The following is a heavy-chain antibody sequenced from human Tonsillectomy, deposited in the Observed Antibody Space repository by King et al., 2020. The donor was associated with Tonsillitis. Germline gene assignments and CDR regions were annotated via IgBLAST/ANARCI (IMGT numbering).Heavy chain of an antibody. J-gene: IGHJ4*02. D-gene: IGHD3-10*01. V-gene: IGHV3-43*01. CDR1: GFTFDDYT. CDR2: ISWDGGST. Sequence: VQSGGSLRLSCAASGFTFDDYTMHWVRQAPGKGLEWVSLISWDGGSTNYADSVKGRFTISRDNSKNSLYLQMNSLRTEDTALYYCAKEGQISMVRGGLFDYWGQGTLVTVSS. CDR3: AKEGQISMVRGGLFDY.